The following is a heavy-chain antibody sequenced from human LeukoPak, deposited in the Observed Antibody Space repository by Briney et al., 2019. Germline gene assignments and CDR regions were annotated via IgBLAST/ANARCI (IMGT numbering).Heavy chain of an antibody. CDR2: IRYDGSNK. CDR1: GFTFTSYG. Sequence: PGGSLRLSCAASGFTFTSYGMHWVRQAPGKGLEWVAFIRYDGSNKYYADSVKGRFTISRDNSKNTLYLQMNSLRAEDTAVYYCAKDLSLYLSGSGSCFDYWGQGTLVTVSS. CDR3: AKDLSLYLSGSGSCFDY. D-gene: IGHD3-10*01. J-gene: IGHJ4*02. V-gene: IGHV3-30*02.